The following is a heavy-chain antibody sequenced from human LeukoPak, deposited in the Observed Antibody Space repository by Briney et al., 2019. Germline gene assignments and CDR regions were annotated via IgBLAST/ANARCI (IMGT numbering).Heavy chain of an antibody. J-gene: IGHJ4*02. CDR2: INWNGGST. V-gene: IGHV3-20*04. Sequence: GGSLRLSCAASGFTFDDYGMSWVRHAPGKGPEWVSGINWNGGSTGYADSVKGRFTISRDNAKNSLYLQMNSLRAEDTALYYCARDHRSHGDLAPQGYWGQGTLVTVSS. CDR3: ARDHRSHGDLAPQGY. CDR1: GFTFDDYG. D-gene: IGHD4-17*01.